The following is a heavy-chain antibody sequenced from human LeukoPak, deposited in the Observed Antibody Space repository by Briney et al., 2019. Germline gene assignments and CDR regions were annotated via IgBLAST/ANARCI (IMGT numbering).Heavy chain of an antibody. CDR1: GGSISSYY. CDR2: IYYSGST. J-gene: IGHJ4*02. V-gene: IGHV4-59*01. Sequence: SETLSLTCTVSGGSISSYYWSWIRQPPGKGLEWIGYIYYSGSTNYNPSLKSRVTISVYTSKNQFSLKLSSVTAADTAVYYCARSKGVYSYGYGGYFDYWGQGTLVTVSS. D-gene: IGHD5-18*01. CDR3: ARSKGVYSYGYGGYFDY.